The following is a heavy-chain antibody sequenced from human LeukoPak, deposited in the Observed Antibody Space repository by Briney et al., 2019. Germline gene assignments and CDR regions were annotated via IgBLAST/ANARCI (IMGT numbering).Heavy chain of an antibody. Sequence: SETLSLTCTVSGGSISNYHWCWIRQPAGTGLEWVCQIHTSGSTHYNPPIKSRDTMSIDTTEDQVSLTVRSVTAADTAFYYCARRDISSGWSFNYWGQGTLVTVSS. V-gene: IGHV4-4*07. D-gene: IGHD6-19*01. J-gene: IGHJ4*02. CDR2: IHTSGST. CDR3: ARRDISSGWSFNY. CDR1: GGSISNYH.